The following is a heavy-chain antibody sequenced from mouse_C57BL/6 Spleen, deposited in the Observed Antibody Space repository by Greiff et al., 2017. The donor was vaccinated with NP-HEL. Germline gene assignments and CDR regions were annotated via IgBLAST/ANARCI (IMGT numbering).Heavy chain of an antibody. CDR2: IDPSDSYT. J-gene: IGHJ1*03. Sequence: QVQLQQPGAELVKPGASVKLSCKASGYTFTSYWMQWVKQRPGQGLEWIGEIDPSDSYTNYNQKFKGKATLTVDTSSSTAYMQLSSLTSEDSAVYYCARPIYYYGSSWYFDVWGTGTTVTVSS. CDR3: ARPIYYYGSSWYFDV. D-gene: IGHD1-1*01. CDR1: GYTFTSYW. V-gene: IGHV1-50*01.